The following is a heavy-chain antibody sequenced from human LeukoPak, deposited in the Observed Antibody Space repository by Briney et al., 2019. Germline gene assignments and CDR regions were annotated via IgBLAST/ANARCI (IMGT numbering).Heavy chain of an antibody. CDR3: ARGVYIAAAQYGY. V-gene: IGHV4-59*08. CDR1: GVSSSSSY. D-gene: IGHD6-13*01. CDR2: ILYTGDS. Sequence: SETLSLTCTVSGVSSSSSYWSWIRQPPGKGLEWIGYILYTGDSNHNPSFKSRVSISLDTSKDQISLKLSSVTAADTAVYYCARGVYIAAAQYGYWGQGTLVTVSS. J-gene: IGHJ4*02.